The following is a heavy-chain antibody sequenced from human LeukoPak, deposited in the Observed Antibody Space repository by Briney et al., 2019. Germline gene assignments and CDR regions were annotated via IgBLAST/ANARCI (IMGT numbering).Heavy chain of an antibody. V-gene: IGHV5-51*01. CDR2: IHPGDSDT. Sequence: GESLKISCKGSGYTFTSYWIGWVRQMPGKGLEYMGIIHPGDSDTRYSPSFQGQVTISVDRSSTTAYLQWSSLKASDSAMYYCARAGNFDYWGQGTLVTVSS. CDR1: GYTFTSYW. J-gene: IGHJ4*02. CDR3: ARAGNFDY.